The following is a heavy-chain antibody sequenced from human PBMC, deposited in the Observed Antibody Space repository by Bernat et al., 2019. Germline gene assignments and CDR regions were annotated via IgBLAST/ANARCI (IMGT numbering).Heavy chain of an antibody. J-gene: IGHJ3*02. CDR2: IGGSGGRT. V-gene: IGHV3-23*01. Sequence: EVQVLESGGGLVQPGGSLRLSCAASGFTFSSYAMSWVRQAPGKGLEWVSAIGGSGGRTYEADSVKGRFTISRDNSKKTLNLQMNSLRAEDTAIYYCAKAKYYDILTGYDAFDIWGQGTMVTVSS. CDR3: AKAKYYDILTGYDAFDI. CDR1: GFTFSSYA. D-gene: IGHD3-9*01.